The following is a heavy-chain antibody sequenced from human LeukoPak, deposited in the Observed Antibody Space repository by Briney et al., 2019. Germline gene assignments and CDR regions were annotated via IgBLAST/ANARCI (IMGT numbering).Heavy chain of an antibody. CDR3: ARYYYGSGSYYFDY. CDR1: GFTFSDYY. J-gene: IGHJ4*02. D-gene: IGHD3-10*01. Sequence: GGSLRLSCAASGFTFSDYYMSWIRQAPGKGLEWAANIKQDGSEKYYVDSVKGRFTISRDNAKNSLYLQMNSLRAEDTAVYYCARYYYGSGSYYFDYWGQGTLVTVSS. CDR2: IKQDGSEK. V-gene: IGHV3-7*01.